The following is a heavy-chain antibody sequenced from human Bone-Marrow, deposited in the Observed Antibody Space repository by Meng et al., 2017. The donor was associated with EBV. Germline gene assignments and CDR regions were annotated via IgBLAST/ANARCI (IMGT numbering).Heavy chain of an antibody. D-gene: IGHD6-19*01. Sequence: GQLRQGGAGLFKPSETLSLPSAVYGGSFSGSDWSWIRQPPGKGLEWIGEINLGGNTNYNPSLKSRVSISVDTSKNHFSLKVNSVTAADTAVYYCATWNNNGWYYGYWGQGTLVTVSS. CDR3: ATWNNNGWYYGY. CDR2: INLGGNT. J-gene: IGHJ4*01. V-gene: IGHV4-34*01. CDR1: GGSFSGSD.